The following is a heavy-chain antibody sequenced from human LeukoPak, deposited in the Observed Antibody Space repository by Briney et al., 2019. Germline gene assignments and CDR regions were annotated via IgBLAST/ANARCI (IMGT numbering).Heavy chain of an antibody. J-gene: IGHJ4*02. Sequence: GGSLRLSCTASGFTLGRHDMHWVRQTTGEGLEWVAALASGSQTFYAGSVKGRFTVSREDAKNSLYLQMNSLRAEDTAVYYCARGYSSSWNHYFDYWGQGTLVTVSS. CDR1: GFTLGRHD. D-gene: IGHD6-13*01. V-gene: IGHV3-13*01. CDR3: ARGYSSSWNHYFDY. CDR2: LASGSQT.